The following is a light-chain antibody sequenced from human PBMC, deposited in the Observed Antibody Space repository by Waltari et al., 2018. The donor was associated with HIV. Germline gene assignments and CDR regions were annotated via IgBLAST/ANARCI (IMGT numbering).Light chain of an antibody. J-gene: IGLJ1*01. CDR1: SSDVGGYNY. CDR3: SSYTSSSTPYV. V-gene: IGLV2-14*01. CDR2: EVS. Sequence: QSALTQPASVSASPGQSITISCTGTSSDVGGYNYVSWYQQHPGKAPKLMIYEVSNRPSGVSNRFSGSKSGNTASLTISGLQAEDEADYYCSSYTSSSTPYVFGTGTKVTVL.